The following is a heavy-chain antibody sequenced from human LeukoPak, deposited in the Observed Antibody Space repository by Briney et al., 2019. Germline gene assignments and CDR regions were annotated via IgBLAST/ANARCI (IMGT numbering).Heavy chain of an antibody. CDR1: GGSISSYY. CDR3: ARVYYDRRGYYYHWFDP. D-gene: IGHD3-22*01. CDR2: IYTSGST. V-gene: IGHV4-4*07. J-gene: IGHJ5*02. Sequence: KPSETLSLTCTVSGGSISSYYWSWIRQPAGKGLEWIGRIYTSGSTNYNPSLKSRVTMSVDTSKNQFSLKLSSVTAADTAVYYCARVYYDRRGYYYHWFDPWGQGTLVTVSS.